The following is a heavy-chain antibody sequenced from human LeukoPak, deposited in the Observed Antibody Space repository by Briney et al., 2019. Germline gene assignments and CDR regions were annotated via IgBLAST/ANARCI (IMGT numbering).Heavy chain of an antibody. Sequence: ASVKVSCKASGYTFTSYAMNWVRQAPGQGLEWMGWINTNTGNPTYAQGFTGRFVFSLDTSVSTAYLQISSLKAEDTAVYYCAGDKSIAVAGTEAFDIWGQGTMVTVSS. CDR3: AGDKSIAVAGTEAFDI. D-gene: IGHD6-19*01. CDR2: INTNTGNP. CDR1: GYTFTSYA. V-gene: IGHV7-4-1*02. J-gene: IGHJ3*02.